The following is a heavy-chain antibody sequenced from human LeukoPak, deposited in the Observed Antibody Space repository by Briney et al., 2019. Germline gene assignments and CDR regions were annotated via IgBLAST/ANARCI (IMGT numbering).Heavy chain of an antibody. V-gene: IGHV1-46*01. J-gene: IGHJ4*02. D-gene: IGHD1-1*01. CDR2: INPRGDAT. Sequence: GASVKVSCKASGNTFIGYWIHWVRQAPGQGLEWMGAINPRGDATIGAQKFQGRVTTTRDTSTSTVYIELSSLRSEDTAVYYCAREGQQLKLFDYWGQGTLVTVSS. CDR1: GNTFIGYW. CDR3: AREGQQLKLFDY.